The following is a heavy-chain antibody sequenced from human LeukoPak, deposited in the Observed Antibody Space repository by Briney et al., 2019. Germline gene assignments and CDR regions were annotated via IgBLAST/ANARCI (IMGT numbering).Heavy chain of an antibody. Sequence: GASVKVSCKASGYTFTSYGISWVRQAPGQGLEWMGWISAYNGNTNYAQKLQGRVTMTTDTSTSTAYMELRSLRSDDTAVYYCARDLISKIWFGGSCFDYWGQGTLVTVSS. CDR3: ARDLISKIWFGGSCFDY. CDR2: ISAYNGNT. CDR1: GYTFTSYG. V-gene: IGHV1-18*04. D-gene: IGHD3-10*01. J-gene: IGHJ4*02.